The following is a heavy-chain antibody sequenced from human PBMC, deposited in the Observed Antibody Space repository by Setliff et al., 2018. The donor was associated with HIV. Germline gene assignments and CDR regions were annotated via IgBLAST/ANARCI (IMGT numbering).Heavy chain of an antibody. V-gene: IGHV4-59*11. Sequence: SETLSLTCTVSGDSINSHFWTWIRQSPRKGLEWIGYISSTGAAWYNPSLKSRVTMSIDTSKIHFSLTLSSVSGADTALYFCARGGKRAFDIWGQGAMVTISS. J-gene: IGHJ3*02. CDR3: ARGGKRAFDI. CDR1: GDSINSHF. CDR2: ISSTGAA.